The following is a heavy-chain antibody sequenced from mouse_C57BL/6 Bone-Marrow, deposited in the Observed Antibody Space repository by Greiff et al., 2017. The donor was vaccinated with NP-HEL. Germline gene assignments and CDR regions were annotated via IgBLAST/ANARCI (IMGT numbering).Heavy chain of an antibody. D-gene: IGHD2-4*01. J-gene: IGHJ4*01. V-gene: IGHV5-17*01. Sequence: EVMLVESGGGLVKPGGSLKLSCAASGFTFSDYGMHWVRQAPETGLEWVAYISSGSSTIYYADTVKGRFTISRDNAKNTLFLQMTSLRSEDTAMYYCARDYYDYVYAMDYWGQGTSVTVSS. CDR1: GFTFSDYG. CDR3: ARDYYDYVYAMDY. CDR2: ISSGSSTI.